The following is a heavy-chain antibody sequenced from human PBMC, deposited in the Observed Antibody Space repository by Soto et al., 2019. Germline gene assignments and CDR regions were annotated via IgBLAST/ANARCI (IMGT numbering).Heavy chain of an antibody. D-gene: IGHD1-26*01. Sequence: QVQVVEFGGGVVQPGRSLRLSCAASGFTFSSYAMHWVRQAPGKGLEWVAVISYDGNNKYYADSVKDRFTISRDNSKNTLYLQMNSLRAEDTAVYYCARGTGSSLRDAFDIWGQGTMVTVSS. V-gene: IGHV3-30-3*01. CDR1: GFTFSSYA. J-gene: IGHJ3*02. CDR3: ARGTGSSLRDAFDI. CDR2: ISYDGNNK.